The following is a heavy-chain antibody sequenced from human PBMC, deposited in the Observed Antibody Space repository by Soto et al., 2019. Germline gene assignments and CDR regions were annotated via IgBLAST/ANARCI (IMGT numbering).Heavy chain of an antibody. V-gene: IGHV3-23*01. CDR2: ISGSGGST. CDR1: GFTFSSYA. CDR3: AKDPEYYDILTGYRWFDP. Sequence: GGSLRLSCAASGFTFSSYAMSWVRQAPGKGLEWVSAISGSGGSTYYADSVKGRFTISRDNSKNTLYLQMNSLRAEDTAVYYCAKDPEYYDILTGYRWFDPWGQGTLVTVSS. D-gene: IGHD3-9*01. J-gene: IGHJ5*02.